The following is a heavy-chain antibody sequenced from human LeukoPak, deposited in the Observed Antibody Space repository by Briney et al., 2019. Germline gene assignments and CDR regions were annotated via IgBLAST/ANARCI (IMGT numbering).Heavy chain of an antibody. CDR2: IYSGAGT. Sequence: GGSLRLSCAASELTVRSNYMSWVRQAPGKGLECVSIIYSGAGTSYADSVKGRFTISRDNSKSTLYLQMNSLRAEDTAVYYCARVAAAGPMDVWGKGTTVTVSS. V-gene: IGHV3-66*02. CDR1: ELTVRSNY. D-gene: IGHD6-13*01. CDR3: ARVAAAGPMDV. J-gene: IGHJ6*04.